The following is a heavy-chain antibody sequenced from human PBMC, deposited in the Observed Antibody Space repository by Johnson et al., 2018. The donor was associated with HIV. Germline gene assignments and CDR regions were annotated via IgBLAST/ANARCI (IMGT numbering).Heavy chain of an antibody. D-gene: IGHD4-17*01. CDR1: GFTFSSYA. CDR2: ISYDGSTK. Sequence: QVQLVESGGGVVQPGRSLRLSCAASGFTFSSYAMHWVRQAPGKGLEWVAVISYDGSTKYYADSVTGRLTISRDNSKNTLYLQMSSLRVEDTALYYCARERAVTTKGYDEDAFDIWGQGTMVTVSS. CDR3: ARERAVTTKGYDEDAFDI. J-gene: IGHJ3*02. V-gene: IGHV3-30-3*01.